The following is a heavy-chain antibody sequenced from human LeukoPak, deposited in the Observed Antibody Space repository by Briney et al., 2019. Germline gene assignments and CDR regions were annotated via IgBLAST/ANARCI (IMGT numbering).Heavy chain of an antibody. J-gene: IGHJ4*02. Sequence: KPGGSLSLSCAASGFTFSSYSMNWVRQAPGKGLEWVSSISSSSSYIYYADYVKGGFTISRDNAKNSLYLQMNSLRAEDTAVYYCARGARLRQATAAPEAGYWGQGTLVTVSS. CDR3: ARGARLRQATAAPEAGY. CDR2: ISSSSSYI. V-gene: IGHV3-21*01. CDR1: GFTFSSYS. D-gene: IGHD5-12*01.